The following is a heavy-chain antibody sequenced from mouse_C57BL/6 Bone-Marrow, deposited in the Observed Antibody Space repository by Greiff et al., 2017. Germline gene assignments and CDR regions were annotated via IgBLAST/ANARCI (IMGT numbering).Heavy chain of an antibody. CDR3: ARDGGLTTVVADYFDY. D-gene: IGHD1-1*01. CDR2: IDPSDSYT. Sequence: QVQLQQPGAELVRPGTSVKLSCKASGYTFTSYWMHWVKQRPGQGLEWIGVIDPSDSYTNYNQKFKGKATLTVDTSSSTAYMQLSSLTSEDSAVYYCARDGGLTTVVADYFDYWGQGTTLTVSS. CDR1: GYTFTSYW. V-gene: IGHV1-59*01. J-gene: IGHJ2*01.